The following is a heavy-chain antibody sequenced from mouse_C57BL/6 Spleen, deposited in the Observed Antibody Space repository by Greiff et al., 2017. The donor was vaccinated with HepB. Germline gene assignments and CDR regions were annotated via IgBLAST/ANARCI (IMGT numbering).Heavy chain of an antibody. V-gene: IGHV2-2*01. CDR2: IWSGGST. Sequence: QVQLKESGPGLVQPSQSLSITCTVSGFSLTSYGVHWVRQSPGKGLEWLGVIWSGGSTDYNAAFISRLSISKDNSKSQVFFKMNSLQADDTAIYYCARNKRDYDDGYYAMDYWGQGTSVTVSS. D-gene: IGHD2-4*01. CDR3: ARNKRDYDDGYYAMDY. J-gene: IGHJ4*01. CDR1: GFSLTSYG.